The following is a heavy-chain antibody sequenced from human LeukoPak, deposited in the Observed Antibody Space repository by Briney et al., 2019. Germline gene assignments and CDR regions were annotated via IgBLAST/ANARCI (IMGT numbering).Heavy chain of an antibody. CDR2: IKQDGSEK. Sequence: HPGGSLRLSCAASGFTFSSYWMTWVRQAPGKGLEWVASIKQDGSEKYYVDSVKGRFTISRDNTRNSLYLQMDSLRAEDTAVYYCAREPPTNRDSSNYGNWGQGTLVTVSS. J-gene: IGHJ4*02. D-gene: IGHD4-11*01. CDR3: AREPPTNRDSSNYGN. V-gene: IGHV3-7*01. CDR1: GFTFSSYW.